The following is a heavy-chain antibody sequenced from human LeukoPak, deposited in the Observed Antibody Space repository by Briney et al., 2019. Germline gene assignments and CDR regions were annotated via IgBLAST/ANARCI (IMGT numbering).Heavy chain of an antibody. CDR2: INPHSGVT. Sequence: GASVTVSCKASGYTFTGYYIHWMRQAPGQGLEWMGWINPHSGVTNYAQNFQGRVTMTRDTSISTVYMELHTLRSDDTAVYFCARGLLTGRNWYFDLWGRGTLLTASS. J-gene: IGHJ2*01. D-gene: IGHD3-9*01. V-gene: IGHV1-2*02. CDR3: ARGLLTGRNWYFDL. CDR1: GYTFTGYY.